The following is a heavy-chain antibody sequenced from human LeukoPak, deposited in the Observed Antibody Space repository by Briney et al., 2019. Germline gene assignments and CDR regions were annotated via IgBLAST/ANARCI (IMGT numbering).Heavy chain of an antibody. J-gene: IGHJ5*02. CDR1: GLSFGNYW. Sequence: GGSLRLSCVASGLSFGNYWMDWVRQAPGKGLEWVGNIKQDGSEKYYVDSVKGRFTISRDDAKNSLYLDMNSLRVEDTAIYYCTRDFDPWGQGTLVTVSS. V-gene: IGHV3-7*01. CDR3: TRDFDP. CDR2: IKQDGSEK.